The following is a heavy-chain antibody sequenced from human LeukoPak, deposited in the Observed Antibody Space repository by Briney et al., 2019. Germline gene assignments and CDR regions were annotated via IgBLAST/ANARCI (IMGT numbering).Heavy chain of an antibody. Sequence: GGSLRLSCAASGFTFSSYSMNWVRQAPGKGLGWVSYLSSSNSIIYYADSVKGRFTTSRDNAKDSLYLQMNSLRDEDTAVYYCARDAPYDFWSGYQSGYMDVWGKGTTVTVSS. CDR3: ARDAPYDFWSGYQSGYMDV. J-gene: IGHJ6*03. CDR1: GFTFSSYS. V-gene: IGHV3-48*02. D-gene: IGHD3-3*01. CDR2: LSSSNSII.